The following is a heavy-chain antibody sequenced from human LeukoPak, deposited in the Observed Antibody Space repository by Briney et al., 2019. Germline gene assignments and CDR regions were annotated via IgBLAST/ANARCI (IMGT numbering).Heavy chain of an antibody. Sequence: GGSLILSCAASGFTFSSYSMNWVRQAPGKGLEWVTAISYNGDNKYYADSVKGRFTISRDNPKNTVYLQMNSLRAEDTAVYYCAKDYCSGGSCYFDYWGQGTLVTVSS. D-gene: IGHD2-15*01. J-gene: IGHJ4*02. CDR3: AKDYCSGGSCYFDY. CDR2: ISYNGDNK. V-gene: IGHV3-30*18. CDR1: GFTFSSYS.